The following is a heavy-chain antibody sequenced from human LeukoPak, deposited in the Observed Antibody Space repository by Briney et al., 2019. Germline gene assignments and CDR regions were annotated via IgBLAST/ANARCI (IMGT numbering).Heavy chain of an antibody. D-gene: IGHD3-10*01. CDR1: GFTFSSYA. CDR2: ISGSGGST. Sequence: RPGGSLRLSCAASGFTFSSYAMSWVRQAPGKGPEGVSAISGSGGSTYYADSVKGRFTISRDNSKNTLFLQMNSLRAEDTAVYYCAKDQEKDHYYGSGSGYWGQGALVTVSS. CDR3: AKDQEKDHYYGSGSGY. V-gene: IGHV3-23*01. J-gene: IGHJ4*02.